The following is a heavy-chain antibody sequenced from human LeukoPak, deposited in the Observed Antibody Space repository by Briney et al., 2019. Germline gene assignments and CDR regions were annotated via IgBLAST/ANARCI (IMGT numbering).Heavy chain of an antibody. CDR2: ISWNSGSI. D-gene: IGHD3-22*01. CDR1: GFTSSTSA. V-gene: IGHV3-9*02. CDR3: AKGPHGGYDSSGYYDY. Sequence: GGSLRLSCAASGFTSSTSAMNWVRQAPGKGLEWVSGISWNSGSIGYADSVKGRFTISRDNAKNSLYLQMNSLRAEDTALYYCAKGPHGGYDSSGYYDYWGQGTLVTVSS. J-gene: IGHJ4*02.